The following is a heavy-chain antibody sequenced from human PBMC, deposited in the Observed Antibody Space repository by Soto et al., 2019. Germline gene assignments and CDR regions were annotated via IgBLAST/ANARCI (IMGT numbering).Heavy chain of an antibody. Sequence: QITLKESGPTLVKPTQTLTLTCTFSGFSLSTSGVIVGWIRQPPGKALEWLALIYWDDAKRYSPSLKNRLTITKDTSKNQVVLTMTNIDPVDTATYYCAHRRRGFSYGHYFDYWGQGTLVTVSS. CDR1: GFSLSTSGVI. CDR2: IYWDDAK. V-gene: IGHV2-5*02. J-gene: IGHJ4*02. D-gene: IGHD5-18*01. CDR3: AHRRRGFSYGHYFDY.